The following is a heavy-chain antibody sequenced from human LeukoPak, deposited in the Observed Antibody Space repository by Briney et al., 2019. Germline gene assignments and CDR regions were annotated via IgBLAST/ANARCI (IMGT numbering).Heavy chain of an antibody. CDR2: INTYNGNT. J-gene: IGHJ4*02. Sequence: ASVKVSRKASGYTFTSYDISWVRQAPGQGLEWMGWINTYNGNTDYAQKLQGRVTMTTDTSTSTAYMELRSLRSDDTAVYYCARDARYYYDSSGYYARGEADYWGRGTLVTVSS. CDR1: GYTFTSYD. V-gene: IGHV1-18*01. CDR3: ARDARYYYDSSGYYARGEADY. D-gene: IGHD3-22*01.